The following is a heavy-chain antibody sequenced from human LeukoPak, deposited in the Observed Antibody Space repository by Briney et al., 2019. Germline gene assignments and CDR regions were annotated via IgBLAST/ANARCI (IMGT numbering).Heavy chain of an antibody. CDR3: ARGRYCSSTSCYTHWFDP. Sequence: SETLSLTCTVSGGSISSSSYYRGWIRQPPGKGLEWIGSIYYSGSTYYNPSLKSRVTISVDTSKNQFSLKLSSVTAADTAVYYCARGRYCSSTSCYTHWFDPWGQGTLVTVSS. CDR2: IYYSGST. J-gene: IGHJ5*02. D-gene: IGHD2-2*02. CDR1: GGSISSSSYY. V-gene: IGHV4-39*07.